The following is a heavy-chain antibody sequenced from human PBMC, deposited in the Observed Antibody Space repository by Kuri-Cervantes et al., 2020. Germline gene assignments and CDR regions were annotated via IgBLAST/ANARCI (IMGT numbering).Heavy chain of an antibody. Sequence: SQTLSLTCAVSGGSISSGGYSWSWIRQPPGKGLEWIGYIYHSGSTYYNPSLKSRVTISVDRSKNQFSLKLSSVTAADTAVYYCARSPSAIAVAGTGAFDIWGQGTMVTVSS. CDR1: GGSISSGGYS. CDR2: IYHSGST. J-gene: IGHJ3*02. D-gene: IGHD6-19*01. CDR3: ARSPSAIAVAGTGAFDI. V-gene: IGHV4-30-2*01.